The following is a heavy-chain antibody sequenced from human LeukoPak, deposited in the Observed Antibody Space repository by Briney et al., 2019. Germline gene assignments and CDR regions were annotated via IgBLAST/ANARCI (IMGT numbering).Heavy chain of an antibody. CDR1: GFTFSSYG. J-gene: IGHJ4*02. V-gene: IGHV3-33*01. CDR3: ARDSSGSALDY. Sequence: GGSLRLSCAASGFTFSSYGMHWVRQAPGKGLEWVAVIWYDGSNKYYADSVKGRFTISRDNSKNTLYLQMNSLRAEDTAVYYCARDSSGSALDYWGQGTLVTVSS. CDR2: IWYDGSNK. D-gene: IGHD3-10*01.